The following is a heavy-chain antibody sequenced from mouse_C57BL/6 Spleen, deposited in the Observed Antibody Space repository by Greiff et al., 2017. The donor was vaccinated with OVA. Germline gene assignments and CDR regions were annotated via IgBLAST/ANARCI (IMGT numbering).Heavy chain of an antibody. CDR2: ISDGGSYT. J-gene: IGHJ2*01. Sequence: EVNVVESGGGLVKPGGSLKLSCAASGFTFSSYAMSWVRQTPEKRLEWVATISDGGSYTYYPDNVKGRFTISRDNAKNNLYLQMSHLKSEDTAMYYCARAVFDYWGQGTTLTVSS. CDR1: GFTFSSYA. CDR3: ARAVFDY. V-gene: IGHV5-4*03.